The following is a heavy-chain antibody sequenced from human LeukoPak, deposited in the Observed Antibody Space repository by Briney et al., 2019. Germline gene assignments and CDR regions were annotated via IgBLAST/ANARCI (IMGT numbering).Heavy chain of an antibody. CDR1: GFTFDDYA. CDR3: AKLWTRMDV. CDR2: ISWNSGSI. V-gene: IGHV3-9*01. J-gene: IGHJ6*02. Sequence: GGSLRLSCAASGFTFDDYAMHWVWQAPGKGLEWVSGISWNSGSIGYADSVKGRFTISRDNAKNSLYLQMNSLRAEDTALYYCAKLWTRMDVWGQGTTVTVSS. D-gene: IGHD1-1*01.